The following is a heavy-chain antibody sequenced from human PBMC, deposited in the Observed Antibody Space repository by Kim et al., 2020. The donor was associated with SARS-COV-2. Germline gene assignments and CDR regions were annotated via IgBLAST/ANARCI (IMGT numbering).Heavy chain of an antibody. V-gene: IGHV4-61*02. D-gene: IGHD5-12*01. CDR1: GGSISSGSYY. CDR2: IYTSGST. Sequence: SETLSLTCTVSGGSISSGSYYWSWIRQPAGKGLEWIGRIYTSGSTNYNPSLKSRVTISVDTSKNQFSLKLSSVTAADTAVYYCARVATFGMDVWGQGTTVTVSS. J-gene: IGHJ6*02. CDR3: ARVATFGMDV.